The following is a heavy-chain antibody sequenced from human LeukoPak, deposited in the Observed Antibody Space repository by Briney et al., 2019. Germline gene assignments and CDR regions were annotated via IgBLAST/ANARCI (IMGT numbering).Heavy chain of an antibody. D-gene: IGHD2-15*01. V-gene: IGHV5-51*01. J-gene: IGHJ4*02. CDR3: AIRRGYCSGGSCSDY. CDR2: IYPGDSDT. CDR1: GYSFTNYW. Sequence: GESLKISCKGSGYSFTNYWIGWVRQIPGKGLEWMGIIYPGDSDTRYSPSFQGQVTISADKSISTAYLQWSSLKASDTAMYYCAIRRGYCSGGSCSDYWGQGTLVTVSS.